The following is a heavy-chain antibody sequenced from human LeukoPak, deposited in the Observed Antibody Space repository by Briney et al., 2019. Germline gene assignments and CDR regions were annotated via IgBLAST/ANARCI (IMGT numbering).Heavy chain of an antibody. Sequence: PGGSLRLSCAASGFTFSSYWMSWVRQAPGKGLEWVANIKQDGSEKYYVDSVKGRFTISRDNAKNSLYLQMNSLRAEDTAVYYCARDLLDIVATTFYYYYGMDVWGQGTTVTVSS. V-gene: IGHV3-7*01. CDR3: ARDLLDIVATTFYYYYGMDV. CDR2: IKQDGSEK. CDR1: GFTFSSYW. D-gene: IGHD5-12*01. J-gene: IGHJ6*02.